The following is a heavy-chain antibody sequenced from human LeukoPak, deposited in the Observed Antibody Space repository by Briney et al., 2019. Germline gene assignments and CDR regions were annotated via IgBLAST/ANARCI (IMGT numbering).Heavy chain of an antibody. CDR3: ARGRGSGWLNWFDP. Sequence: PSETLSLTCAVYGGSFSGYYWSWIRQPPGKGLEWIGEINHSGSTNYNPSLKSRVTISVDTSKSQFSLKLSSVTAADTAVYYCARGRGSGWLNWFDPWGQGTLVTVSS. J-gene: IGHJ5*02. CDR1: GGSFSGYY. D-gene: IGHD6-19*01. V-gene: IGHV4-34*01. CDR2: INHSGST.